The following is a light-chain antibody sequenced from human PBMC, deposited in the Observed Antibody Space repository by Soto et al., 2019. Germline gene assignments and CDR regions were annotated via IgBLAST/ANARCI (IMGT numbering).Light chain of an antibody. CDR1: QSVSSSY. Sequence: EIVLTQSPGTLSLSPGERATLSCRASQSVSSSYLAWYQQKPGQAPRLLIYGASSRATGIPDRFSGSGSGTALTLTISRLEPEDFAVYYWQQYGSSSYTFGQGTKVEIK. V-gene: IGKV3-20*01. CDR2: GAS. J-gene: IGKJ2*01. CDR3: QQYGSSSYT.